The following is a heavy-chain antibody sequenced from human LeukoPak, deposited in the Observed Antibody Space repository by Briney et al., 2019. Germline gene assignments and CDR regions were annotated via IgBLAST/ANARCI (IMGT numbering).Heavy chain of an antibody. CDR3: ARDPCGGDSYEH. J-gene: IGHJ1*01. D-gene: IGHD2-21*01. CDR1: GFTFSSYS. CDR2: IISSSSTI. Sequence: GGSLRLSCAASGFTFSSYSMNWVRQAPGKGLEWVSYIISSSSTIYYADSVKGRFTISRDNAKNSLYLQMNSLRAEDTAVYYCARDPCGGDSYEHWGQGTLVTVSS. V-gene: IGHV3-48*01.